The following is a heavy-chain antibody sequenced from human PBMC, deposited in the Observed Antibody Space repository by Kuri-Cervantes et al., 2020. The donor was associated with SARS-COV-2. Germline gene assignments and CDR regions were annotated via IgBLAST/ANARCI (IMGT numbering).Heavy chain of an antibody. Sequence: SETLSLTCAISGDSVSSNSAAWNWIRQSPSRGLEWLGRTYYRSKWYNDYAVSVKSRITINPDTSKNQFSLKLSSVTAADTAVYYCARGGGLHEGYSYGYIDYWGQGTLVTVSS. CDR2: TYYRSKWYN. D-gene: IGHD5-18*01. V-gene: IGHV6-1*01. J-gene: IGHJ4*02. CDR3: ARGGGLHEGYSYGYIDY. CDR1: GDSVSSNSAA.